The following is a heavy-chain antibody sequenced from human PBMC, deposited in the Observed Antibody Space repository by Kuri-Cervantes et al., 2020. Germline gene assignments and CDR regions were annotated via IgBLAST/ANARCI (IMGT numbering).Heavy chain of an antibody. CDR3: AKDPLNPY. CDR2: ISGSGGST. Sequence: GESLKISCAASGFTFSSYAMSWVRQAPGKGLEWVSAISGSGGSTYYADSVKGRFTISRDNSKNTLYLQVNSLRAEDTAVYYCAKDPLNPYWGQGTLVTVSS. J-gene: IGHJ4*02. V-gene: IGHV3-23*01. CDR1: GFTFSSYA. D-gene: IGHD1-14*01.